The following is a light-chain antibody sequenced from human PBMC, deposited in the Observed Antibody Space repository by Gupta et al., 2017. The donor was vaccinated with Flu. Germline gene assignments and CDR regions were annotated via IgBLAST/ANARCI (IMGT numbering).Light chain of an antibody. Sequence: EIQLTQSPSSVSASLGDRVTITCRASQYISNWLSWYQQKTGTAPKLLIHSASSLQSGVPSRFFSSRAGTECMRITISLQADEDSTYYCPQDSRVFGCSFGQGTKMEIK. CDR2: SAS. V-gene: IGKV1-12*01. J-gene: IGKJ2*04. CDR1: QYISNW. CDR3: PQDSRVFGCS.